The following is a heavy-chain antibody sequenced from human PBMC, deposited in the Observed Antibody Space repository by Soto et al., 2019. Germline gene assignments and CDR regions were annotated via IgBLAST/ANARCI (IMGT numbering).Heavy chain of an antibody. Sequence: GGSLRLSCATSGFTFSNYAMSWVRQAPGEGLEWVSGITGSGVSTFYVDSVKGRFTISRDNSKNTLYLQMNSLRAEDTAVYYCAKGGRQWLVTSDFNYWGQGALVTVSS. J-gene: IGHJ4*02. CDR2: ITGSGVST. D-gene: IGHD6-19*01. CDR3: AKGGRQWLVTSDFNY. V-gene: IGHV3-23*01. CDR1: GFTFSNYA.